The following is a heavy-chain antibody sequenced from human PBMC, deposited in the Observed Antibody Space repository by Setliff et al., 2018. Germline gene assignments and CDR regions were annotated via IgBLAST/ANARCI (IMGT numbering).Heavy chain of an antibody. Sequence: PSETLSLTCTVPGDSISNYYWNWIRQPAGKGLEWIGRIYVTESTKYNPSLKSRVTLSIDTSKNQFSLKLSSVTTADAALYYCAASRAYTGAVEEWFLPKTFDFWGQGSPVTVSS. CDR3: AASRAYTGAVEEWFLPKTFDF. D-gene: IGHD3-10*01. CDR1: GDSISNYY. V-gene: IGHV4-4*07. CDR2: IYVTEST. J-gene: IGHJ4*02.